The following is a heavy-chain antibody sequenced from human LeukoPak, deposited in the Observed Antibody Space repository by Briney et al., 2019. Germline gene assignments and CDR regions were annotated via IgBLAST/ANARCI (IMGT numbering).Heavy chain of an antibody. CDR1: GGSISSYY. CDR3: ARHAVLRNYIDY. CDR2: ITTSGST. J-gene: IGHJ4*02. Sequence: PSETLSLTCTVSGGSISSYYWSWIRQPPGKGLEWIGYITTSGSTNYNPSLKSRVSISVNTSKNHLSLKLSSVTAADTAVYYCARHAVLRNYIDYWGQGTLVAVSS. D-gene: IGHD1-14*01. V-gene: IGHV4-4*09.